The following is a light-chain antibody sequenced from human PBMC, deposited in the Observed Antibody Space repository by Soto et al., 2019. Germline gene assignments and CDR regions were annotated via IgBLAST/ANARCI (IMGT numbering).Light chain of an antibody. CDR3: SSYTRTNTRV. V-gene: IGLV2-14*01. J-gene: IGLJ3*02. CDR2: EVN. Sequence: QSALTQPASVSGSPGQSITISVTGTSSDVGGYDYVSWYQHHPGKAPKLMIYEVNNRPSGVSNRFAGSKSGNTASLTISGLQAEDEADYFCSSYTRTNTRVFGGGTKVTVL. CDR1: SSDVGGYDY.